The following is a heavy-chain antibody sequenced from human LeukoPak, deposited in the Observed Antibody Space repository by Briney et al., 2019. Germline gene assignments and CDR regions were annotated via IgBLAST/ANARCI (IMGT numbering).Heavy chain of an antibody. J-gene: IGHJ5*02. V-gene: IGHV3-23*01. CDR1: GFRFSDFT. Sequence: GGSLRLSCAASGFRFSDFTMTWVRQAPGKGPEWVSAIGGRGGSTYYADSLGGRFIISKDNSKDMVYLQMNSLKVEDTATYYCGKEGGAWGQGTKVTVSS. CDR3: GKEGGA. D-gene: IGHD3-16*01. CDR2: IGGRGGST.